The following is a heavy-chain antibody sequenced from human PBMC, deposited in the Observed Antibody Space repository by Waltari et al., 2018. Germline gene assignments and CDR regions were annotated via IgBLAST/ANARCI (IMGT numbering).Heavy chain of an antibody. D-gene: IGHD3-3*01. CDR3: ARDAFRFLDF. J-gene: IGHJ4*02. CDR2: INTYDGNT. CDR1: GYRFTSYG. Sequence: QVHLVQSGTEVKQPGASVKVSCKASGYRFTSYGITWVRQAPGQGLEWMGWINTYDGNTKYGQELQGRLTMTTDTITTTAYMELRGLRADDTALYFCARDAFRFLDFWGQGTLVTVPS. V-gene: IGHV1-18*01.